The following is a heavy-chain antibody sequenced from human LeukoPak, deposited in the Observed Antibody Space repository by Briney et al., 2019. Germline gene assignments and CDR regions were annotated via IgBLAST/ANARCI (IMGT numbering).Heavy chain of an antibody. V-gene: IGHV4-34*01. CDR3: ARNNQLPTFYYYYYYDMDV. D-gene: IGHD2-2*01. CDR1: GGSFSGYY. Sequence: SETLSLTCAVYGGSFSGYYWSWIRQPRGKGLEWIGEINHSGSTNYNQSLKRRVTISVDTSKNQFSLKLSSVTAADTAVYYCARNNQLPTFYYYYYYDMDVWGKGPTVTVSS. CDR2: INHSGST. J-gene: IGHJ6*03.